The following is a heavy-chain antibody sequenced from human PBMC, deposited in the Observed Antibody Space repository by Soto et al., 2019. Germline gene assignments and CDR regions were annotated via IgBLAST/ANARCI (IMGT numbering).Heavy chain of an antibody. J-gene: IGHJ3*02. Sequence: GASVKVSCKASGGTFSSYAISWVRQAPGQGLEWMGGIIPIFGTANYAQKFQGRVTITADESTSTAYMELSSLRSEDTAVYYCARAGRYCSGGSCGFDIWGQGTMVTVSS. D-gene: IGHD2-15*01. V-gene: IGHV1-69*13. CDR3: ARAGRYCSGGSCGFDI. CDR2: IIPIFGTA. CDR1: GGTFSSYA.